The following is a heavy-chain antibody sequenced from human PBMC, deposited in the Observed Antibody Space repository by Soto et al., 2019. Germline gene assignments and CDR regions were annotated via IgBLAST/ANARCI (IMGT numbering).Heavy chain of an antibody. CDR3: AHSLYDYVWGTNWFDP. J-gene: IGHJ5*02. Sequence: QITLKESGPTLVKPTQTLTLTCTFSGFSLSTSGVGVGWIRQPPGKALEWVALIYWDDDKRYSPSLKSRLTITKDTSKNQVVLTMTNMDPVDTATYYCAHSLYDYVWGTNWFDPWGQGTLVTVSS. D-gene: IGHD3-16*01. CDR1: GFSLSTSGVG. CDR2: IYWDDDK. V-gene: IGHV2-5*02.